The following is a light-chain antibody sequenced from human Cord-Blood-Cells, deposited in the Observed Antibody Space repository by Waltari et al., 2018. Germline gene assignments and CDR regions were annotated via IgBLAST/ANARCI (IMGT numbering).Light chain of an antibody. Sequence: DIVMTQSPDSLAVSLGERAPINCKSSPRVFYSSNNKNYLAWYQQKPGQPPKLLIYWASTRESGVPDRFSGSGSGTDFTLTISSLQAEDVAVYYCQQYYSTPYTFGQGTKLEIK. CDR1: PRVFYSSNNKNY. J-gene: IGKJ2*01. V-gene: IGKV4-1*01. CDR2: WAS. CDR3: QQYYSTPYT.